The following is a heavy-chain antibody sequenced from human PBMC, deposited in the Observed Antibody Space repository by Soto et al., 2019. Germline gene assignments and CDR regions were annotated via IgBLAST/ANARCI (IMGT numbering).Heavy chain of an antibody. Sequence: QVQLVESGGGVVQPGRSLRLSCAASGFTFSSYAMHWVRQAPGKGLEWVAVISYDGSNKYYADSVKGRFTISRDNSKNTLYLQMNSLRAEETAVYYCARDYDFSSCYPDDIGYYFDYWGQGTLVTVSS. CDR1: GFTFSSYA. J-gene: IGHJ4*02. CDR3: ARDYDFSSCYPDDIGYYFDY. D-gene: IGHD3-3*01. CDR2: ISYDGSNK. V-gene: IGHV3-30-3*01.